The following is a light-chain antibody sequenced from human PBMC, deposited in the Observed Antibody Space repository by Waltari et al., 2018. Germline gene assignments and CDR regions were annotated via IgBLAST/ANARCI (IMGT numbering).Light chain of an antibody. Sequence: QSALSQPASVSGSPGQSITISCTGASSDVGRHEYVSWYQQHPGKAPKLIIRDVNKRPSGVSNRFSGSKSGNTASLTISGLQAEDEADYYCSSYSTSSSLILFGEGTKVTVL. CDR1: SSDVGRHEY. CDR3: SSYSTSSSLIL. J-gene: IGLJ2*01. V-gene: IGLV2-14*03. CDR2: DVN.